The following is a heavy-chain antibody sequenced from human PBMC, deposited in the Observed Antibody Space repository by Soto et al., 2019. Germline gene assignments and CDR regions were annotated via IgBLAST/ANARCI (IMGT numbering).Heavy chain of an antibody. CDR2: ISSSGSTI. V-gene: IGHV3-11*01. CDR3: ARVGREDHIMITFGGGHAFDI. CDR1: GFTFSDYY. J-gene: IGHJ3*02. Sequence: GGSLRLSCAASGFTFSDYYMSWNRQAPGKGLEWVSYISSSGSTIYYADSVEGRFTISRDNAKNSLYLQMNSLRAEDTAVYYCARVGREDHIMITFGGGHAFDIWGQGTMVTVSS. D-gene: IGHD3-16*01.